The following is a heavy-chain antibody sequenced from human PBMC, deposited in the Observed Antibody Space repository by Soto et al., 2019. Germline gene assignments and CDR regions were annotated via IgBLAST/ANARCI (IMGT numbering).Heavy chain of an antibody. D-gene: IGHD5-12*01. V-gene: IGHV3-13*01. CDR1: GFTFSSYD. CDR2: IGTAGDT. J-gene: IGHJ4*02. CDR3: ARDTRYSGYDYGFDY. Sequence: GGSLRLSCAASGFTFSSYDMHWVRQATGKGLEWVSAIGTAGDTYYPGSVKGRLTISRENAKNSLYLQMNSLRAEDTAVYYCARDTRYSGYDYGFDYWGQGTLVTVSS.